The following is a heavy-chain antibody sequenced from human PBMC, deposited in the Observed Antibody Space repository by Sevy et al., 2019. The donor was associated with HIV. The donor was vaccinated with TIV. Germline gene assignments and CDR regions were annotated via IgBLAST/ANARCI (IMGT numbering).Heavy chain of an antibody. Sequence: ASVKVSCKGSGYTFSNYALHWVRQAPGQRLEWMGWLNVGNGKTKYSQNLQGRVTITRDTSANKAYMELSSLGFEDTAIYYCARDVSGSSDYWGQGTLVTVSS. CDR3: ARDVSGSSDY. V-gene: IGHV1-3*01. J-gene: IGHJ4*02. D-gene: IGHD1-26*01. CDR1: GYTFSNYA. CDR2: LNVGNGKT.